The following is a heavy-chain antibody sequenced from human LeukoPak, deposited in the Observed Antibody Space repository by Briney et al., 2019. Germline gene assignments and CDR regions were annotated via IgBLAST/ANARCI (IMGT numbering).Heavy chain of an antibody. Sequence: KPSETLSLTCTVSGYSISSGYYWGWIRQPPGKGLEWIGSIYHSGSTFYSPSLKSRVTISVDTSKNQFSLRLSSVTAADTAVYYCARGPDKLDYWGQRTLVTVSS. CDR1: GYSISSGYY. D-gene: IGHD1-14*01. V-gene: IGHV4-38-2*02. J-gene: IGHJ4*02. CDR3: ARGPDKLDY. CDR2: IYHSGST.